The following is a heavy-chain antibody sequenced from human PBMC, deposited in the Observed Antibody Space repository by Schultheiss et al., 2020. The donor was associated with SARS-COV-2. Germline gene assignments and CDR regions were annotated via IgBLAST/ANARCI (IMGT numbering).Heavy chain of an antibody. Sequence: SETLSLTCTVSGGSISSGGYSWSWIRQPPGKGLEWIGYIYYSGSTYYNPSLKSRVTISVDTSKNQFSLKLSSVTAADTAVYYCARDQPPIAVAGLYWFDPWGQGTLVTVSS. CDR2: IYYSGST. CDR1: GGSISSGGYS. J-gene: IGHJ5*02. CDR3: ARDQPPIAVAGLYWFDP. D-gene: IGHD6-19*01. V-gene: IGHV4-30-4*07.